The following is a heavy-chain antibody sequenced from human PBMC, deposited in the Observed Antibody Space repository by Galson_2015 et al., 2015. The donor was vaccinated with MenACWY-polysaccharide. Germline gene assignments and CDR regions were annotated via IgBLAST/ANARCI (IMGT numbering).Heavy chain of an antibody. CDR3: VKGGWADN. V-gene: IGHV3-23*01. D-gene: IGHD1-26*01. Sequence: SLRLSCAASGFNFSILVMTWVRQGPGKGLGWVSAISPGSETAYYSDSVKGRFTISRDNSKDTLHLQMDSLRAEDTAVYYCVKGGWADNWGQGTLVTVSS. CDR2: ISPGSETA. J-gene: IGHJ4*02. CDR1: GFNFSILV.